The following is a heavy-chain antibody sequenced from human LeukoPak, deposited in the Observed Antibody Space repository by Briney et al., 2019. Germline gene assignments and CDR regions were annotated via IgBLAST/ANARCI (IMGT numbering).Heavy chain of an antibody. Sequence: PSETLSLTCNVSTDSMYGYYWSWLRQPAGKGLEWIGRIHTKGTTNYNPSLKSRVTMSLDMSKNLFSLNLRSVTAADTAVYYCARVIAAAGTGDYWGQGTLVTVSS. J-gene: IGHJ4*02. V-gene: IGHV4-4*07. CDR1: TDSMYGYY. CDR3: ARVIAAAGTGDY. D-gene: IGHD6-13*01. CDR2: IHTKGTT.